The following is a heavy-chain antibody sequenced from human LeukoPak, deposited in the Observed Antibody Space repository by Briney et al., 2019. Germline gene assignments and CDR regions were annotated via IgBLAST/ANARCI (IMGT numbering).Heavy chain of an antibody. CDR3: ARRAGDYSHPYDY. CDR1: GFTVSSNY. CDR2: IYSGGST. V-gene: IGHV3-53*01. J-gene: IGHJ4*02. D-gene: IGHD3-22*01. Sequence: GGSLRLSCAASGFTVSSNYMTWVRQAPGKGLEWVSFIYSGGSTQYSDSVKGRFTISRDNSKNTLYLQMNSLRAEDTAVYYCARRAGDYSHPYDYWGQGTLVTVSS.